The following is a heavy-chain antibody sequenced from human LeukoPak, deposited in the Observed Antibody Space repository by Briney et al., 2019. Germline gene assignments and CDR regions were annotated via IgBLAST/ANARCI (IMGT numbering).Heavy chain of an antibody. J-gene: IGHJ4*02. CDR2: IIPIFGTA. V-gene: IGHV1-69*13. CDR3: ARGPLAAAAPGAFDY. Sequence: ASVKVSCKASGGTFSSYAISWVRQAPGQGLEWMGGIIPIFGTANYAQKFQGRVTITADESTSTAYMELSSLRSEDTAVYYCARGPLAAAAPGAFDYWGQGTLVTVSS. D-gene: IGHD6-13*01. CDR1: GGTFSSYA.